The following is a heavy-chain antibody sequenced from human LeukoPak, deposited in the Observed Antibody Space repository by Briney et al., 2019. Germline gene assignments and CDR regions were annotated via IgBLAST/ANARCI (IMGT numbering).Heavy chain of an antibody. CDR3: AVYYDSSGYGTAVDI. CDR2: IIPIFGTP. D-gene: IGHD3-22*01. J-gene: IGHJ3*02. Sequence: ASVKVSCKASGGTFSNLAINWVRQAPGQGLEWMGGIIPIFGTPRYAQNFEGRVTITADESTSTAYMELISLTSEDTAVYYCAVYYDSSGYGTAVDIWGQGTMVTVSS. CDR1: GGTFSNLA. V-gene: IGHV1-69*13.